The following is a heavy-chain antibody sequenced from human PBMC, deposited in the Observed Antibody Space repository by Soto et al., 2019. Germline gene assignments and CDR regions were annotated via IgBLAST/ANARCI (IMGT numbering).Heavy chain of an antibody. CDR3: ARELTTDPSAYYSFAY. V-gene: IGHV1-18*01. D-gene: IGHD3-22*01. J-gene: IGHJ4*02. CDR2: VGTANSDT. CDR1: GYSFTAYG. Sequence: QVHLVQSGPEVEMPGASVKVSCKTSGYSFTAYGLAWLRQAPGQGPEWLGWVGTANSDTNYAQKFQDRVTMTTDRFTTTTYMELRDLRSDDTAVYYCARELTTDPSAYYSFAYWGQGTLVTVSS.